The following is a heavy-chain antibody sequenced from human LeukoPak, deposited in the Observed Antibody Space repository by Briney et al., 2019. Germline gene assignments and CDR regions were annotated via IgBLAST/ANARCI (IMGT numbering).Heavy chain of an antibody. Sequence: PGGSLRLSCAASGFTFSDYYMTWIRQAPGKGLEWVSYISSSGSTIYYADSVKGRFTISRDNAKNSLYLQMNSLRAEDTAVYYCARARAIAAYYYYGMDVWGQGTTVTVSS. CDR3: ARARAIAAYYYYGMDV. D-gene: IGHD6-25*01. J-gene: IGHJ6*02. CDR2: ISSSGSTI. CDR1: GFTFSDYY. V-gene: IGHV3-11*01.